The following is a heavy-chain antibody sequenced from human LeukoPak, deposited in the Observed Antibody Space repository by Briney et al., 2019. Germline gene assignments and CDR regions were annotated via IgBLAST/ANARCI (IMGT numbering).Heavy chain of an antibody. V-gene: IGHV3-74*01. D-gene: IGHD3-22*01. CDR3: ARHPREYDQRSRYNGY. Sequence: GGSLRLSCAASGFTFSNYWMHWVRQAPGKGLVWVSRIESDGTSTSYADSVKGRFTMSRDNAKNTLYLQMNSLRAEDTAVYYCARHPREYDQRSRYNGYWGQGTLVTVSS. J-gene: IGHJ4*02. CDR2: IESDGTST. CDR1: GFTFSNYW.